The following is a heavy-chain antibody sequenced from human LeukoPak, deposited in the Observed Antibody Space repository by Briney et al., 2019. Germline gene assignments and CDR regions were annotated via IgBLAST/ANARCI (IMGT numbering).Heavy chain of an antibody. CDR2: IYYSGST. Sequence: SDTLSLTCTVSGDSISSSSYYWGWIRKPPGKGLEWIGSIYYSGSTYYNPSLKSPVTISVDTSKNQFSLKLSSVTAADTAVYYCARDLQVATISPADYWGQGTLVTVSS. CDR3: ARDLQVATISPADY. D-gene: IGHD5-12*01. J-gene: IGHJ4*02. V-gene: IGHV4-39*07. CDR1: GDSISSSSYY.